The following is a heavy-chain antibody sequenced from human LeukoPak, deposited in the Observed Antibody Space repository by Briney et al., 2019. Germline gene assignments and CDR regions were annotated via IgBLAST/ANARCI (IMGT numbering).Heavy chain of an antibody. Sequence: SETLSLTSTVPGGSISSYYWSWIRQPPGKGLEWIGYIYYSGSTNYNPSLKSRVTISIDTSKNQFSLRLSSVSAADTAVYYCARDTHYYGMDVWGQGTTVTVSS. J-gene: IGHJ6*02. CDR1: GGSISSYY. CDR3: ARDTHYYGMDV. V-gene: IGHV4-59*01. CDR2: IYYSGST.